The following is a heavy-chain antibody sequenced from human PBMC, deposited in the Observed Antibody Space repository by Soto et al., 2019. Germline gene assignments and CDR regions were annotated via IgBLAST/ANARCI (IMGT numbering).Heavy chain of an antibody. CDR1: GFTFSRNG. Sequence: QVQLVESGGGVVQPGTSLRLTCADSGFTFSRNGMHWVRQAPGKGLEWVALVSYDGSKKYYVDSVKGRITICRDNSENTLYLQMNSLRAEDTAVYYCARWVGGSMSDNSGKYDSWGQGTLVTVSS. V-gene: IGHV3-30*03. CDR3: ARWVGGSMSDNSGKYDS. J-gene: IGHJ5*01. CDR2: VSYDGSKK. D-gene: IGHD3-22*01.